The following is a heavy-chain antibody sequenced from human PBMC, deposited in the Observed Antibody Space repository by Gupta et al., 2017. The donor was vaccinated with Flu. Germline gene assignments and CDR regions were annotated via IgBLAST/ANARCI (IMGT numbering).Heavy chain of an antibody. CDR1: GGTFSSYA. D-gene: IGHD5-24*01. CDR2: IIPVFGTT. V-gene: IGHV1-69*06. CDR3: AGPLGWLQPYYYGLAV. J-gene: IGHJ6*02. Sequence: QVQLLQSGAEVKKPGSSVKVSCKTSGGTFSSYAISWVRQAPGQGLEWMGGIIPVFGTTNYAQKFQGRVAITADKSTNMAYMELTSLRSEDTAVYYCAGPLGWLQPYYYGLAVWGQGTTVTVSS.